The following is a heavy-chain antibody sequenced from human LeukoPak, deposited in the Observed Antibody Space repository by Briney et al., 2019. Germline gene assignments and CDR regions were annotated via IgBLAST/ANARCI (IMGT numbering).Heavy chain of an antibody. D-gene: IGHD2-21*02. V-gene: IGHV1-3*01. CDR2: INVGNGNT. J-gene: IGHJ4*02. Sequence: GASVKVSCKASGYIFTTYAIHWVRQAPGQGLEWMGWINVGNGNTRYSQKFQGRVTITRDTSASTAYMEMSSLRSEDTAVYYCARAYCGGDCYNDHWGQGTLVTVSS. CDR1: GYIFTTYA. CDR3: ARAYCGGDCYNDH.